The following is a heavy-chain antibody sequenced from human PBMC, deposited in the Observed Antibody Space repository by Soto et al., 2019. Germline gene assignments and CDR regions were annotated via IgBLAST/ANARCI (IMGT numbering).Heavy chain of an antibody. J-gene: IGHJ6*03. CDR3: ARRARPDFYYMDV. CDR2: ISSNGVGT. Sequence: EVQLAESGGGLAQPGGSLRLSCAASGFTLSGYAMDWVRQAPGKGLEYVSGISSNGVGTYYANSVQGRFTISRDNSKNTVYLQMVSLSPEDMAVYYCARRARPDFYYMDVGGKGTTVTVSS. V-gene: IGHV3-64*01. D-gene: IGHD6-6*01. CDR1: GFTLSGYA.